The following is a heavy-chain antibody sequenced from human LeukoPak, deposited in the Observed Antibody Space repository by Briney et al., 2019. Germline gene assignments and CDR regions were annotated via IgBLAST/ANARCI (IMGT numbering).Heavy chain of an antibody. V-gene: IGHV1-46*01. J-gene: IGHJ4*02. Sequence: ASVRVSCKASGYTFTNYYIHWVRQAPGQGLEWMGLINPSGGTTTYAQKFQGRITMTRNASISAAYMELSSLTSEDAAVYYCTRGASDYWGENYFDYWGQGSLVTVSS. D-gene: IGHD7-27*01. CDR3: TRGASDYWGENYFDY. CDR1: GYTFTNYY. CDR2: INPSGGTT.